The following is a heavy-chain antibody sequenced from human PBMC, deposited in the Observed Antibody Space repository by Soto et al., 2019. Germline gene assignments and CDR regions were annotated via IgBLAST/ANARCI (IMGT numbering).Heavy chain of an antibody. Sequence: QVQLVESGGGVVQPGRSLRLSCAASGFTFSSYGMHWVRQAPGKGLEWVAVIWYDGSNKYYADSVKGRFTISRDNSKNPLYLQMNSLRAEDTAVYYCARELMSRDAFDIWGQGTMVTVSS. D-gene: IGHD3-16*01. CDR3: ARELMSRDAFDI. V-gene: IGHV3-33*01. CDR1: GFTFSSYG. J-gene: IGHJ3*02. CDR2: IWYDGSNK.